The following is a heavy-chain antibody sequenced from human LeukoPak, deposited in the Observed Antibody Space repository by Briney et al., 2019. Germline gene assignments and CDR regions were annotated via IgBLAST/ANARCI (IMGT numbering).Heavy chain of an antibody. Sequence: SETLSLTCAVYGGSFSGYYWSWIRQPPGKGLEWIGEINHSGSTNYNPSLKSRVTISVDTSKDQFSLKLSSVTAADTAVYYCARTTGDRKSDYWGQGTLVTVSS. D-gene: IGHD7-27*01. CDR3: ARTTGDRKSDY. CDR2: INHSGST. V-gene: IGHV4-34*01. CDR1: GGSFSGYY. J-gene: IGHJ4*02.